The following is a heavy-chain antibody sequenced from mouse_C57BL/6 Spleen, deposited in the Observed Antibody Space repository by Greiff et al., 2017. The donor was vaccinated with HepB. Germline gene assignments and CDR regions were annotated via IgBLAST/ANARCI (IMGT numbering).Heavy chain of an antibody. Sequence: VKLQQPGAELVKPGASVKLSCKASGYTFTSYWMHWVKQRPGRGLEWIGRIDPNSGGTKYNEKFKSKATLTVDKPSSTAYMQLSSLTSEDSAVYYCARSAFITTVVRDAMDYWGQGTSVTVSS. CDR3: ARSAFITTVVRDAMDY. J-gene: IGHJ4*01. D-gene: IGHD1-1*01. CDR1: GYTFTSYW. CDR2: IDPNSGGT. V-gene: IGHV1-72*01.